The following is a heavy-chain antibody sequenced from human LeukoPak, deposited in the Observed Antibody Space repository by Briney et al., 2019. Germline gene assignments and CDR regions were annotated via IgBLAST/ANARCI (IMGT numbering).Heavy chain of an antibody. CDR2: IYYSGST. Sequence: SETLSLTSAVYGGSFSGYYWSWIRQPPGKGLEWIGNIYYSGSTNYNPSLKSRVTISVDTSKNQFSLKLSSVTAADTAVYYCTRGSIAYYYMDVWGKGTTVTISS. J-gene: IGHJ6*03. CDR1: GGSFSGYY. D-gene: IGHD3-22*01. CDR3: TRGSIAYYYMDV. V-gene: IGHV4-59*01.